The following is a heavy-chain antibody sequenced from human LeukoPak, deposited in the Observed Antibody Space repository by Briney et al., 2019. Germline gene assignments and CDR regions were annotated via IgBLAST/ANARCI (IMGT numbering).Heavy chain of an antibody. J-gene: IGHJ3*02. CDR1: GGSISSYY. D-gene: IGHD5-18*01. CDR3: ARTTAFDAFDI. V-gene: IGHV4-59*08. Sequence: SETLSLTCTVFGGSISSYYWSWIRQPPGKGLEWIGYIYYSGSTNYNPSLKSRVTISVDTSKNQFSLKLSSVTAADTAVYYCARTTAFDAFDIWGQGTMVTVSS. CDR2: IYYSGST.